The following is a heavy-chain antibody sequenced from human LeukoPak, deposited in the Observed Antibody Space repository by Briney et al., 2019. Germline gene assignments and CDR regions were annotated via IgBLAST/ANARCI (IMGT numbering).Heavy chain of an antibody. D-gene: IGHD3-22*01. V-gene: IGHV3-21*01. CDR1: GFTFSTYA. CDR3: ARHVVAVGFDY. Sequence: GGSLRPSCVVSGFTFSTYAMHWVRQAPGKGLEWVSSITSSSSYIYYADSVKGRFTISRDNAKNSLYLQMNSLRAEDTAVYYCARHVVAVGFDYWGQGTLVTVSS. CDR2: ITSSSSYI. J-gene: IGHJ4*02.